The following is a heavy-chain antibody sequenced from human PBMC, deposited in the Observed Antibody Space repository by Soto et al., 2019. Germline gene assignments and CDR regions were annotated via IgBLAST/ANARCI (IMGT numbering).Heavy chain of an antibody. V-gene: IGHV3-30*03. Sequence: VQLVESGGGVVQPGRSLRLSCVASEFTFSSNLMHWVRQAPGKGLEWVAFISNDGDYKNYADSVKGRFTISRDNSKDTVYLEIHSLRPEDTALYHCARDEAFSAPYYLDYWGQGTLVIVS. D-gene: IGHD1-26*01. CDR1: EFTFSSNL. CDR3: ARDEAFSAPYYLDY. CDR2: ISNDGDYK. J-gene: IGHJ4*02.